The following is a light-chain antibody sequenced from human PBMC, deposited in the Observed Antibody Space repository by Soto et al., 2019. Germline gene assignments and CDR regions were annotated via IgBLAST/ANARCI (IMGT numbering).Light chain of an antibody. V-gene: IGKV1-39*01. CDR3: QQSYSTPPRT. Sequence: DIQMTQSPSSLSASVGDIVTITFRASQSISSYLNWYQQKPGKAPKLLIYAASSLQSGVPSRFSGSGSGTDFTLAISSLQPEDSATYYCQQSYSTPPRTFGQGTKVDIK. CDR2: AAS. J-gene: IGKJ1*01. CDR1: QSISSY.